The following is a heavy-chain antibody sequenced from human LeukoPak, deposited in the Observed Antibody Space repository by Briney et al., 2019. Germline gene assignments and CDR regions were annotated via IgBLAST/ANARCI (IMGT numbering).Heavy chain of an antibody. CDR1: GGTFSSYA. CDR2: VIPILGIA. J-gene: IGHJ6*02. CDR3: ARENYDLAGEDYYYCGMDV. V-gene: IGHV1-69*04. Sequence: SVEVSCKASGGTFSSYAISWVRQAPGQGLEWMGRVIPILGIANYAQKFQGRVTITADKSTSTAYMELSSLRSEDTAVYYCARENYDLAGEDYYYCGMDVWGQGTTVTVSS. D-gene: IGHD3-3*01.